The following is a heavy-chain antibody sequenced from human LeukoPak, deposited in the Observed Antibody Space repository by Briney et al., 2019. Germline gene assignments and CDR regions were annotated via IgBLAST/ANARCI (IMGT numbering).Heavy chain of an antibody. CDR2: IYYSGST. J-gene: IGHJ4*02. CDR1: GGSISSYY. CDR3: ARLYDILTAYWGY. V-gene: IGHV4-59*01. D-gene: IGHD3-9*01. Sequence: SETLSLTCTVSGGSISSYYWSWIRQPPGKGLEWIGYIYYSGSTNYNPSLKSRVTISVDTSKNQFSLKLSSVTAADTAVYYCARLYDILTAYWGYWGQGTLVTVSS.